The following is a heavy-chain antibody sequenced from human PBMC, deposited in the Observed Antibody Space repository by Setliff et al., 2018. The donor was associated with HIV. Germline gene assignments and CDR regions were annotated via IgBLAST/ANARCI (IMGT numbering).Heavy chain of an antibody. D-gene: IGHD6-25*01. CDR2: IHKNGNEK. J-gene: IGHJ4*02. V-gene: IGHV3-7*01. CDR3: AGSRGYFVQAD. Sequence: GGSLRLSCAASGFTSGFTFTNYWMSWVRQAPGKGLEWVANIHKNGNEKYYVDSVKGRFSISRDNTRNLVYLQMNSLRAEDTAVYYCAGSRGYFVQADWGQGSLVTVSS. CDR1: GFTSGFTFTNYW.